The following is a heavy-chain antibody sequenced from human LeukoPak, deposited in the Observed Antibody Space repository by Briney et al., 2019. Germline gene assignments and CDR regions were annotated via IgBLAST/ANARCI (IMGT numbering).Heavy chain of an antibody. CDR3: ARDNDYGAYYFDY. CDR2: IRYDGSNK. V-gene: IGHV3-30*02. D-gene: IGHD4-17*01. J-gene: IGHJ4*02. CDR1: GFTFSNYW. Sequence: GGSLRLSCAASGFTFSNYWMHWVRQAPGKGLEWVAFIRYDGSNKYYADSVKGRFTISRDNAKNTLYLQMNSLRAEDTAVYYCARDNDYGAYYFDYWGQGTLVTVSS.